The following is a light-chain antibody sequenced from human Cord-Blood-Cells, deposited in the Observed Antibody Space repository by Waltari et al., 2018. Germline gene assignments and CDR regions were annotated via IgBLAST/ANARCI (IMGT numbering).Light chain of an antibody. CDR1: QSVSSY. Sequence: EIVLTQSPATLSLSPGERATLSCRASQSVSSYLAWYQQKPGQAPRLLIYDASNRATGIPARFSVSGSGTDFTLTISSLEPEDFAVYYCQQRSNWRTFGQGTKLEIK. V-gene: IGKV3-11*01. J-gene: IGKJ2*02. CDR3: QQRSNWRT. CDR2: DAS.